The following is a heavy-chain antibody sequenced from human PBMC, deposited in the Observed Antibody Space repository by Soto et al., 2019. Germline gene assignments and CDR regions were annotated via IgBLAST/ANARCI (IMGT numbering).Heavy chain of an antibody. J-gene: IGHJ6*02. CDR2: MNPNSGNT. V-gene: IGHV1-8*01. CDR3: ARGGTYYYDSRPLYGMDV. Sequence: QVQLVQSGAEVKKPGASVKVSCKASGYTFTSYDINWVRQATGQGLEWMGWMNPNSGNTGYAQKFQGRVTMTRNTSISTAYMELSSLRCEDTAVYYCARGGTYYYDSRPLYGMDVWGQGTTVTVSS. D-gene: IGHD3-22*01. CDR1: GYTFTSYD.